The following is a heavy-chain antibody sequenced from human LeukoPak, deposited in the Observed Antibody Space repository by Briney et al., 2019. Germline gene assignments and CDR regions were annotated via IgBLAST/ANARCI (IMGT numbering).Heavy chain of an antibody. V-gene: IGHV3-30-3*01. CDR3: ARPGARYFDWLSWFDP. CDR1: GFTFSSYA. Sequence: GRSLRLSCAASGFTFSSYAMHWVRQAPGKGLEWVAVISYDGSNKYYADSVKGRFTISRDNSKNTLYLQMNSLRAEDTAVYYCARPGARYFDWLSWFDPWGQGTLVTVSS. CDR2: ISYDGSNK. J-gene: IGHJ5*02. D-gene: IGHD3-9*01.